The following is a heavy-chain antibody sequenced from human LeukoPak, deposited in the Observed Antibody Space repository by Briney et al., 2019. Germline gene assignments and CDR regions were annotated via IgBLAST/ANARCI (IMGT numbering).Heavy chain of an antibody. CDR2: INPSSGDT. J-gene: IGHJ4*02. CDR1: GYPFTAYY. CDR3: ARDGNEAVAGTGAVTY. D-gene: IGHD6-19*01. V-gene: IGHV1-2*02. Sequence: ASVKVSCKTSGYPFTAYYMHWVRQAPGQGLEWMGWINPSSGDTNYAQNFQGRVTMTRDTSISTAYMELSRLTSDDTAVYYCARDGNEAVAGTGAVTYWGQGTLVTVSS.